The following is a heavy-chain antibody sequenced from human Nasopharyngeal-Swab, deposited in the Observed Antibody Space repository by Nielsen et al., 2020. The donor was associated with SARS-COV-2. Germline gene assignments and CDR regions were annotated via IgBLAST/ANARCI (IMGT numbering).Heavy chain of an antibody. V-gene: IGHV1-69*04. Sequence: SVKVSCKASGGTFSSYAISWVRQAPGQGLEWMGRIIPILGIANYAQKFQGRATITADKSTSTAYMELSSLRSEDTAVYYCAHDGYNYYYYGMDVWGQGTTVTVSS. D-gene: IGHD5-24*01. CDR3: AHDGYNYYYYGMDV. CDR2: IIPILGIA. CDR1: GGTFSSYA. J-gene: IGHJ6*02.